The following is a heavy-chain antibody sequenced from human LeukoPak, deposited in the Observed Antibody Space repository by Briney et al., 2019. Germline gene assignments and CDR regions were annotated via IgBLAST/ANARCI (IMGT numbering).Heavy chain of an antibody. CDR1: GYTFTSYA. J-gene: IGHJ6*02. CDR2: INTNTGNP. V-gene: IGHV7-4-1*02. CDR3: ARGGVGYYGSGSPPRYYYGMDV. D-gene: IGHD3-10*01. Sequence: ASVKVSCKASGYTFTSYAMNWVRQAPGQGLEWMGWINTNTGNPTYAQGFTGRFVFSLDTSVSTAYLQISSLKAEDTAVYYCARGGVGYYGSGSPPRYYYGMDVWGQGTAVTVSS.